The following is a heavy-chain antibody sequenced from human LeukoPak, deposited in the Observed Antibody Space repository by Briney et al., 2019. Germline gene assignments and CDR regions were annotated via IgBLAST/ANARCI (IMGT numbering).Heavy chain of an antibody. Sequence: SETLSLTCTVSGGSISSSSYYWGWIRQPPGKGREWIGSIYSSGSTNYNPSLRSRVTMSVNTSNNQYLLKENSVTDADTAVYYCAREDTYLYDYKAAFDIWGQGTMVTVSS. CDR3: AREDTYLYDYKAAFDI. CDR1: GGSISSSSYY. CDR2: IYSSGST. J-gene: IGHJ3*02. D-gene: IGHD3-10*01. V-gene: IGHV4-39*06.